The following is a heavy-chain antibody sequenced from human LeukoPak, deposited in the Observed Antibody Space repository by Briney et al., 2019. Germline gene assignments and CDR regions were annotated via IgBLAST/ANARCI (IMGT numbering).Heavy chain of an antibody. CDR2: IHHSGST. CDR1: GDSISSSNW. V-gene: IGHV4-4*02. Sequence: SETLSLTCAVSGDSISSSNWWNWVRQPPGKGLEWIGEIHHSGSTNYNPSLKSRVTISVDTSKNQFSLKLSSVTAADTAVYYCARHVGSSWYFFDYWGQGTLVTASS. J-gene: IGHJ4*02. D-gene: IGHD6-13*01. CDR3: ARHVGSSWYFFDY.